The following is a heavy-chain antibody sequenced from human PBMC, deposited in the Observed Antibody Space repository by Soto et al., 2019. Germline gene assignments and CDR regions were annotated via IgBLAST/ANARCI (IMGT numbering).Heavy chain of an antibody. J-gene: IGHJ4*02. CDR3: AKEAPGGWHFFDT. D-gene: IGHD6-19*01. CDR1: GFTFSING. Sequence: GGSLRLACTESGFTFSINGMHWVRQAPGKGLEWVAVIWSDGSQKYYGDSVKGRFTISRDNSKNTLSLRMISLRTEDTSVYYCAKEAPGGWHFFDTWGQGTLVTVSS. V-gene: IGHV3-30*02. CDR2: IWSDGSQK.